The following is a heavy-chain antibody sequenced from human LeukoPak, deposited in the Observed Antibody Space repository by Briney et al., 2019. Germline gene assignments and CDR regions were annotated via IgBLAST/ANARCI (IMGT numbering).Heavy chain of an antibody. CDR1: GGTFSSYA. V-gene: IGHV1-69*01. Sequence: ASVKVSCKASGGTFSSYAISWVRQAPGQGLEWMGGIIPIFGTANYAQKFQGRVTITADESTSTAYMELSSLRSEDTAVYYCARDPDCSSTSCYYYYGMDVWGQGTTVTVSS. CDR3: ARDPDCSSTSCYYYYGMDV. D-gene: IGHD2-2*01. CDR2: IIPIFGTA. J-gene: IGHJ6*02.